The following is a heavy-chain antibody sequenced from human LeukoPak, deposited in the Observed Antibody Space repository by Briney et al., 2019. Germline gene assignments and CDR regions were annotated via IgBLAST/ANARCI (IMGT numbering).Heavy chain of an antibody. CDR2: VNTDGSLT. J-gene: IGHJ4*02. Sequence: SGGSLRLSCTASGFRFSSYWMHWVRQAPGKGLVWVSRVNTDGSLTTHADSVKGRFTVSRDNAKNTLYLQMSSLGVDDTAVYYYLRMNNGASYYDYWGQGTLVTVSS. CDR3: LRMNNGASYYDY. V-gene: IGHV3-74*03. D-gene: IGHD4-17*01. CDR1: GFRFSSYW.